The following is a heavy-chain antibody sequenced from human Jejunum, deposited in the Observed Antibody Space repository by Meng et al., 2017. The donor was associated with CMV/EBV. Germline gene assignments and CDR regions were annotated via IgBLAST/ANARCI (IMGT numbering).Heavy chain of an antibody. V-gene: IGHV4-59*01. CDR2: FYYSGIT. CDR1: GGSISTSY. CDR3: ARERTQSYYPSRYFDY. D-gene: IGHD1-26*01. Sequence: GGSISTSYGHWIRQPPGKGLEWIGYFYYSGITKYDPSLKSRVTISLDRSKNQLSLKMTSVTAGDTALYYCARERTQSYYPSRYFDYWGQGTLVTVSS. J-gene: IGHJ4*02.